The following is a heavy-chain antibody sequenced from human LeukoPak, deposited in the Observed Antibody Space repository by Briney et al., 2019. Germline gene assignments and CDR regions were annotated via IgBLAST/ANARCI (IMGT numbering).Heavy chain of an antibody. CDR1: SYTFTIYD. V-gene: IGHV1-8*01. J-gene: IGHJ5*02. CDR3: ARLSQTPDYYSNGGYSFLGS. D-gene: IGHD3-22*01. CDR2: MNPNTGRT. Sequence: ASVKVSCKASSYTFTIYDINWVRVPAAQGLAWMGWMNPNTGRTGFAERLQGRLSMTRDTSISTAYMQLSSLRSDDTAVYYCARLSQTPDYYSNGGYSFLGSWGQGTPVTVSS.